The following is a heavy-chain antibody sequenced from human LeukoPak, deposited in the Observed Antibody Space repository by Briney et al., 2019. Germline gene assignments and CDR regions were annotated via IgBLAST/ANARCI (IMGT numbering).Heavy chain of an antibody. CDR2: IYYSGST. V-gene: IGHV4-59*01. CDR3: ARVTSSGYAFDI. Sequence: PWETLSLTCTVSGGSISSYYSSWIRQPPGKGLEWIGYIYYSGSTNYNPSLKSRVTISVDTSKNQFSLKLSSVTAADTAVYYCARVTSSGYAFDIWGQGTMVTVSS. CDR1: GGSISSYY. J-gene: IGHJ3*02. D-gene: IGHD3-22*01.